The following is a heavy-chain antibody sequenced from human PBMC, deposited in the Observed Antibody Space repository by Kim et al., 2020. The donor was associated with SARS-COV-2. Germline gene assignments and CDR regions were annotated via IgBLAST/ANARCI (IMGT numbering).Heavy chain of an antibody. J-gene: IGHJ3*02. CDR2: ISTSADTI. D-gene: IGHD3-10*01. Sequence: GGSLRLSCAASGFSFSTFEMNWVRQAPGKGLEWVAYISTSADTIYYTDSVKGRFTISRDNAKNSLYLQMNSLTAEDTAVYYCARGGGQRGRLVAFDIWGRRPSVT. CDR3: ARGGGQRGRLVAFDI. CDR1: GFSFSTFE. V-gene: IGHV3-48*03.